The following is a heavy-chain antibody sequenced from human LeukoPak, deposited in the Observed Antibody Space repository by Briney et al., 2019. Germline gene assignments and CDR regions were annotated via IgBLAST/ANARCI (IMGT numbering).Heavy chain of an antibody. Sequence: GGSLRLSCAGSGFSFSSYGMHWVRQAPGKGLEWMAFIRSDGSNKYYADSVKGRFTISRDNAKNSLYLQMNSLRAEDTAVYYCARKPYDSSGYYKGDYFDYWGQGTLVNVSS. CDR2: IRSDGSNK. CDR1: GFSFSSYG. CDR3: ARKPYDSSGYYKGDYFDY. D-gene: IGHD3-22*01. V-gene: IGHV3-30*02. J-gene: IGHJ4*02.